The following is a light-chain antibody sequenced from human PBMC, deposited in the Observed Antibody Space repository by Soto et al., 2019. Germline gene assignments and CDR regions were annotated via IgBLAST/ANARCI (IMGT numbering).Light chain of an antibody. CDR2: GAS. J-gene: IGKJ1*01. CDR3: QQYGSSGWT. Sequence: EIVLTQSPGTLSLPPGERATLSCRASLSVSSSYLAWYQQKPGQAPRPLIYGASSRATGIPDRFSGSGSGTDFTLTISRLEPEDYAVYYCQQYGSSGWTFGQGTKVDIK. V-gene: IGKV3-20*01. CDR1: LSVSSSY.